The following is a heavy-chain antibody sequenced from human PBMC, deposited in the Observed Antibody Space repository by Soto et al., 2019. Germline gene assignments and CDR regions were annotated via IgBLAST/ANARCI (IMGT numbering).Heavy chain of an antibody. J-gene: IGHJ5*02. CDR1: GFTFSSYA. Sequence: GSLRLSCAPSGFTFSSYAMSWVLQAPGKGLEWVSAISGSGGSTYYADSVQGRFTISRDNSKNTLYLQMNSLRAEDTAVYYCATDFWVSVVVGAADPDWFDPWGQGTLVTVSS. V-gene: IGHV3-23*01. CDR3: ATDFWVSVVVGAADPDWFDP. CDR2: ISGSGGST. D-gene: IGHD2-15*01.